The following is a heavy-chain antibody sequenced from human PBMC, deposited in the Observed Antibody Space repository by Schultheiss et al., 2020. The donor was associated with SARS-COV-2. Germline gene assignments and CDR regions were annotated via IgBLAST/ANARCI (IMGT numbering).Heavy chain of an antibody. J-gene: IGHJ6*02. V-gene: IGHV5-51*01. CDR3: ARHGDGYNSPYYYYGMDV. D-gene: IGHD5-24*01. CDR2: IYPGDSDT. Sequence: GESLKISCKGSGYSFTSYWIGWVRQMPGKGLEWMGIIYPGDSDTRYSPSFQGQVTISADKSISTAYLQWSSLKASDTAMYYCARHGDGYNSPYYYYGMDVWGQGTTVTVSS. CDR1: GYSFTSYW.